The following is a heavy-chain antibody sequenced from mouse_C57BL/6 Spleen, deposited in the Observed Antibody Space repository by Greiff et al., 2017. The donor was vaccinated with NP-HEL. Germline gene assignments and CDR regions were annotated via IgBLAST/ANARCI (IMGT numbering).Heavy chain of an antibody. V-gene: IGHV1-82*01. CDR1: GYAFSSSW. CDR3: ARKTTVVADYAMDY. CDR2: IYPGDGDT. D-gene: IGHD1-1*01. Sequence: VQLQQSGPELVKPGASVKISCKASGYAFSSSWMNWVKQRPGKGLEWIGRIYPGDGDTNYNGKFKGKATLTADKSSSTAYMQLSSLTSEDSAVDFCARKTTVVADYAMDYWGQGTSVTVSS. J-gene: IGHJ4*01.